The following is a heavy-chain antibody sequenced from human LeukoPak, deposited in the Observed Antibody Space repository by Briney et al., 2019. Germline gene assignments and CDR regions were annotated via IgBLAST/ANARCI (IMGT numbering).Heavy chain of an antibody. V-gene: IGHV3-7*01. CDR2: IKQDGSEK. Sequence: PGGSLRLSCAASGFTFSTYWMTWVRQAPGKGLEWVANIKQDGSEKYYVDSVKGRFTISRDNAKNSLYLQMNSLRAEDTAMYYCARDFRFLDDYWGQGTLVTVSS. J-gene: IGHJ4*02. CDR3: ARDFRFLDDY. CDR1: GFTFSTYW. D-gene: IGHD3-3*01.